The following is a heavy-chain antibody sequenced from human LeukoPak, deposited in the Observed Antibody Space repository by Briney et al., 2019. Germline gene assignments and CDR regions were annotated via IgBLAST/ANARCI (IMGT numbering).Heavy chain of an antibody. CDR2: INPKNGGT. D-gene: IGHD2-2*02. V-gene: IGHV1-2*02. CDR3: GRDRCGSVSGYTGWFDP. J-gene: IGHJ5*02. Sequence: ASVKVSCKASGHTFTGYYIHWVRQAPGQGLEWMGWINPKNGGTKYGQKFQGRVTMTRDTCISTVYMELSRLRIDEKDVSYCGRDRCGSVSGYTGWFDPWGQGTLVTVSS. CDR1: GHTFTGYY.